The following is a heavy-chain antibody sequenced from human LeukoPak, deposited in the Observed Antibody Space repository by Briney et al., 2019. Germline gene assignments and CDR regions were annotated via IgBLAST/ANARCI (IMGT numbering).Heavy chain of an antibody. Sequence: PGGSLRLSCAASGFTFSNYAMTWVRQAPGKGLELVSVISASGRNRDYADSVKGRFTISRDNSKNTLYLQMDSLRAEDTAVYYCAKDLPGWAGTTRYEYDYWGQGTLVTVSS. CDR2: ISASGRNR. J-gene: IGHJ4*02. CDR3: AKDLPGWAGTTRYEYDY. CDR1: GFTFSNYA. D-gene: IGHD1-1*01. V-gene: IGHV3-23*01.